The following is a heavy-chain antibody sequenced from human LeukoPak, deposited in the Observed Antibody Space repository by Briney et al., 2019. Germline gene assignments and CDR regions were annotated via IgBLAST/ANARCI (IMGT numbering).Heavy chain of an antibody. V-gene: IGHV4-34*01. Sequence: KTSETLSLTCAVYGGSFSGYYWSWIRQPPGKGLEWIGEINHSGSTNYNPSLKSRVTISVDTSKNQFSLKLSSVTAADTAVYYCARDHYCSGGSCYLNWFDPWGQGTLVTVSS. J-gene: IGHJ5*02. CDR2: INHSGST. CDR1: GGSFSGYY. CDR3: ARDHYCSGGSCYLNWFDP. D-gene: IGHD2-15*01.